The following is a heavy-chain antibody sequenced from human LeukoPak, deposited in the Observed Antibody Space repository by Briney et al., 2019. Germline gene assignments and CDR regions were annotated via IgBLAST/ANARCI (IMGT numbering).Heavy chain of an antibody. J-gene: IGHJ4*02. CDR3: AKSAYYDASGYYREYYFDY. CDR1: GFTVSSNY. V-gene: IGHV3-53*01. Sequence: GGSLRLSCAASGFTVSSNYMSWVRQAPGKGLEWVSSIKGRFTISRDKTKNTLYMQMNSLRAEDTAVYYCAKSAYYDASGYYREYYFDYWGQGTLVTVSS. CDR2: I. D-gene: IGHD3-22*01.